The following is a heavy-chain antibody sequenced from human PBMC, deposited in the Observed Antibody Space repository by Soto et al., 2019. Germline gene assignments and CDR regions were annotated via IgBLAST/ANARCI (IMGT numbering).Heavy chain of an antibody. D-gene: IGHD2-15*01. CDR1: GGSISSYC. CDR2: IYYSGST. J-gene: IGHJ5*02. Sequence: SETLSLTCTVSGGSISSYCWSWIRQPPGKGLEWIGYIYYSGSTNYNPSLKSRVTISVDTSKNQFSLKLSSVTAADTAVYYCARTKGYCSGGSCYSEENWFDPWGQGTLVTVSS. CDR3: ARTKGYCSGGSCYSEENWFDP. V-gene: IGHV4-59*01.